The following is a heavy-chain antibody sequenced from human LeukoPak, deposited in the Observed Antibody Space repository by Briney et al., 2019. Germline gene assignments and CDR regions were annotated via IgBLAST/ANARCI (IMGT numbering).Heavy chain of an antibody. V-gene: IGHV4-38-2*02. D-gene: IGHD2-15*01. Sequence: PSETLSLTCTVSGYSISSGYYWSWIRQPPGKGLEWIGEINHSGSTNYNPSLKSRVTISVDTSKNQFSLKLSSVTAADTAVYYCARDGMLGYCSGGSCYTGDSGNWFDPWGQGTLVTVSS. J-gene: IGHJ5*02. CDR1: GYSISSGYY. CDR2: INHSGST. CDR3: ARDGMLGYCSGGSCYTGDSGNWFDP.